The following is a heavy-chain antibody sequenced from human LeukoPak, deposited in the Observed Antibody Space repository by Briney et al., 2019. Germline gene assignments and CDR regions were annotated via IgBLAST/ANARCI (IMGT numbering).Heavy chain of an antibody. D-gene: IGHD1-7*01. CDR1: GGSISSGSYY. CDR3: ARALELTTSEFDY. CDR2: IYYSGST. Sequence: SQTLSLTCTVSGGSISSGSYYWGWIRQPPGKGLEWIGSIYYSGSTNYNPSLKSRVTISVDTSKNLFSLKLSSVTAADTAVYYCARALELTTSEFDYWGHGTLVTVSS. J-gene: IGHJ4*01. V-gene: IGHV4-39*07.